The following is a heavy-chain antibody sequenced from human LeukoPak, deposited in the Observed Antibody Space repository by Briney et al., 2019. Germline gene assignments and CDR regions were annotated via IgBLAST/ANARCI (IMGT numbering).Heavy chain of an antibody. CDR2: IYPGDSDT. CDR1: GYSFTSYW. J-gene: IGHJ4*02. V-gene: IGHV5-51*01. Sequence: GESLKNSCKGSGYSFTSYWIGWVRQMPGKGLEWMGIIYPGDSDTRYSPSFQGQVTISADKSISTAYLQWSSLKASDTAMYYCARHPHYYDSSGQVVVYYFDYWGQGTLVTVSS. D-gene: IGHD3-22*01. CDR3: ARHPHYYDSSGQVVVYYFDY.